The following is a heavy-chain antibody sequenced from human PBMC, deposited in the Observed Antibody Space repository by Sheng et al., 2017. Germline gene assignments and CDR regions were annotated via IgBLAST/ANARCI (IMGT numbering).Heavy chain of an antibody. CDR3: AKWENYDFWSGPLSPSLYYYYGMDV. CDR1: GFTFSSYA. Sequence: EVQLVESGGGLVQPGGSLRLSCAASGFTFSSYAMSWVRQAPGKGLEWVSAISGSGGSTYYADSVKGRFTISRDNSKNTLYLQMNSLRAEDTAVYYCAKWENYDFWSGPLSPSLYYYYGMDVWGQGP. V-gene: IGHV3-23*04. J-gene: IGHJ6*02. D-gene: IGHD3-3*01. CDR2: ISGSGGST.